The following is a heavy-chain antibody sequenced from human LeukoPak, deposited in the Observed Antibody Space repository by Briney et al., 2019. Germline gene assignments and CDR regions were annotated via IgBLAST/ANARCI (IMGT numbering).Heavy chain of an antibody. CDR2: IHHSGST. V-gene: IGHV4-59*02. J-gene: IGHJ3*02. CDR1: GDSVSDYY. CDR3: AIVDIVAIVGGAFDI. Sequence: SETLSLTCTVSGDSVSDYYWNWIRQPPGKEPEWIGYIHHSGSTNSNPSLRSRVTMSVDTSMNQFSLDLISVTSADTAVYYCAIVDIVAIVGGAFDIWGQGTMVTVCS. D-gene: IGHD5-12*01.